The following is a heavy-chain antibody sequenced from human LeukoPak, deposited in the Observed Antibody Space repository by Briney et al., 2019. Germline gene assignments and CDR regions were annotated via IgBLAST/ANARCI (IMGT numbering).Heavy chain of an antibody. CDR2: IYSGGST. J-gene: IGHJ4*02. CDR3: ASFSSGWSGGY. D-gene: IGHD6-19*01. V-gene: IGHV3-53*01. CDR1: GFTVSSNY. Sequence: GGSPRLSCAASGFTVSSNYMSWVRQAPGKGLEWVSVIYSGGSTYYADSVKGRFTISRDNSKNTLYLQMNSLRAEDTAVYYCASFSSGWSGGYWGQGTLVTVSS.